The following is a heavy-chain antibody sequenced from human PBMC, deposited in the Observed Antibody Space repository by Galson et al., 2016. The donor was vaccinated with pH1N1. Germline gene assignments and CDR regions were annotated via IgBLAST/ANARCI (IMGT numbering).Heavy chain of an antibody. CDR1: GFLVSSSGMG. D-gene: IGHD3-16*01. CDR2: IYWDDDK. V-gene: IGHV2-5*02. CDR3: AHREVMITNAFDF. J-gene: IGHJ3*01. Sequence: PALVTPTQTLTLTCNFSGFLVSSSGMGVGGIRQPPGKGLEWLAVIYWDDDKRYSPSLKSRLTITKDTSKNQVVLKMTNMDPADTATYYCAHREVMITNAFDFWGQGTMVTVSS.